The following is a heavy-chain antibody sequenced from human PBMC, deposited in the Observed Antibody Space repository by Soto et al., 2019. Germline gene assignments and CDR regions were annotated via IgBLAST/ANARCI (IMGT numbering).Heavy chain of an antibody. D-gene: IGHD6-13*01. Sequence: GSLRLSCAASGFTFSSYAMHWVRQAPGKGLEWVAVISYDGSNKYYADSVKGRFTISRDNSKDTLYLQMNSLRAEDTAVYYCAREDTAAGTGELDYWGQGTLVTVSS. J-gene: IGHJ4*02. V-gene: IGHV3-30-3*01. CDR1: GFTFSSYA. CDR3: AREDTAAGTGELDY. CDR2: ISYDGSNK.